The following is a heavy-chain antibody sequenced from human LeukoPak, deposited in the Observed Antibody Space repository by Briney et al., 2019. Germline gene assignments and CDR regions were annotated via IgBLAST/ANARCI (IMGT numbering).Heavy chain of an antibody. CDR2: VNAGNGNK. V-gene: IGHV1-3*01. CDR3: ARDAALAVAGFFDY. D-gene: IGHD6-19*01. CDR1: VYTFTSYA. J-gene: IGHJ4*02. Sequence: ASVKVSCKAPVYTFTSYAMHWVGQAPGQRREWMGWVNAGNGNKKYSQKFQGRVTITRDTSASTAYMELRSLRSEDTAVYYCARDAALAVAGFFDYWGQGTLVTVSS.